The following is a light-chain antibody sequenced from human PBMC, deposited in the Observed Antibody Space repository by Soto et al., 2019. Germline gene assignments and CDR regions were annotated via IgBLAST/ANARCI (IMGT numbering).Light chain of an antibody. CDR1: QSVSSN. CDR2: GAS. CDR3: QQYHNWPLT. J-gene: IGKJ4*01. Sequence: EIVMTQSPATLSVSPGERATLSCRASQSVSSNLAWYQQKPGQAPRLLIYGASTRATGIPARFSCSGSGTEFTLTICSLQSEDFAVYYCQQYHNWPLTFGGGTKVEIK. V-gene: IGKV3-15*01.